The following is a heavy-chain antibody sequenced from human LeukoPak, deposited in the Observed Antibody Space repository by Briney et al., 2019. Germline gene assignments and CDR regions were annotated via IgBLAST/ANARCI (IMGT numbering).Heavy chain of an antibody. D-gene: IGHD7-27*01. V-gene: IGHV4-59*08. CDR1: GGSISSYY. CDR3: VRGGDTGNWGYYFDF. Sequence: SETLSLTCTVSGGSISSYYWSWIRQPPGKGLEWIGYIYYSGSTNYNPSLKSRVTISVDTSKNQFSLKLSSVTAADTAVYYCVRGGDTGNWGYYFDFWGQGTLVTVSS. CDR2: IYYSGST. J-gene: IGHJ4*02.